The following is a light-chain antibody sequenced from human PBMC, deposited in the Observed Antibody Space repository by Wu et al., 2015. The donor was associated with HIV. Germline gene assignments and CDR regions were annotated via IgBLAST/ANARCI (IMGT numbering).Light chain of an antibody. CDR1: QAVNGY. V-gene: IGKV3-11*01. CDR2: NTN. Sequence: EIVLTQSPVTLSLSPGERATLSCRASQAVNGYLAWFQQKPGQAPRLLIYNTNTRASGIPARFSGSGSGTDFTLTINGLVPEDFAVYYCHQYGNSPLTFGGGTRVE. J-gene: IGKJ4*02. CDR3: HQYGNSPLT.